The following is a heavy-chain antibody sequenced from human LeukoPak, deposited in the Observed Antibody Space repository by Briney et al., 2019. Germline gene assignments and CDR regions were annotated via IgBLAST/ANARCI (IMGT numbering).Heavy chain of an antibody. CDR1: GGSVSSGSYY. Sequence: PSETLSLTCTVSGGSVSSGSYYWSWIRQPPGKGLEWIGYIYYSGSTNYNPSLKSRVTISVDPSKNQFSLKLSSVTAADTAVYYCARGHIVVVTAIFYYYYGMDVWGQGTTVTVSS. J-gene: IGHJ6*02. CDR2: IYYSGST. CDR3: ARGHIVVVTAIFYYYYGMDV. D-gene: IGHD2-21*02. V-gene: IGHV4-61*01.